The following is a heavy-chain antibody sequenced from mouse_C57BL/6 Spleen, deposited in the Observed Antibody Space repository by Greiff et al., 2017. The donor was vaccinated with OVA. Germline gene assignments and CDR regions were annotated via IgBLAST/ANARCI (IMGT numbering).Heavy chain of an antibody. CDR1: GYTFTDYY. D-gene: IGHD4-1*01. CDR3: ARENWDDYAMDY. Sequence: QVQLQQSGAELVRPGASVKLSCKASGYTFTDYYINWVKQRPGQGLEWIARIYPGSGNTYYNEKFKGKATLTAEKSSSTAYMQLSSLTSEDSAVYFCARENWDDYAMDYWGQGTSVTVSS. CDR2: IYPGSGNT. J-gene: IGHJ4*01. V-gene: IGHV1-76*01.